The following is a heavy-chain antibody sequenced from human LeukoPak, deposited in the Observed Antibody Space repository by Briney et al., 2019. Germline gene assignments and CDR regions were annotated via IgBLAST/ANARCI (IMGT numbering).Heavy chain of an antibody. J-gene: IGHJ4*02. Sequence: ASVKVSCKASGYTFTGYYMHWVRQAPGQGLEWMGWINPNSGGTNYAQKFQGRVTMTRDTSISTAYMELSRLRSDDTAVYYCARDLGYDSSGYYGSDYWGQGTLVTVSS. CDR2: INPNSGGT. V-gene: IGHV1-2*02. CDR3: ARDLGYDSSGYYGSDY. D-gene: IGHD3-22*01. CDR1: GYTFTGYY.